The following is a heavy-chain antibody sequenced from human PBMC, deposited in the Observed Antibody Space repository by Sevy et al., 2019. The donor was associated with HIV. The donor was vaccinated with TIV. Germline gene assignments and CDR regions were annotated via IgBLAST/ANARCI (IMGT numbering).Heavy chain of an antibody. CDR2: ISSSSSYR. J-gene: IGHJ4*02. V-gene: IGHV3-21*01. Sequence: GGSLRLSCAASGFTFSSYSMNWVRQAPGKGLEWVSSISSSSSYRYYADTERGRFTIHRDNAKNSLYLQMNSLSAKDTAAYYCARPSTQGSIAVAGTRLGYWGQGTLVTVSS. CDR3: ARPSTQGSIAVAGTRLGY. D-gene: IGHD6-19*01. CDR1: GFTFSSYS.